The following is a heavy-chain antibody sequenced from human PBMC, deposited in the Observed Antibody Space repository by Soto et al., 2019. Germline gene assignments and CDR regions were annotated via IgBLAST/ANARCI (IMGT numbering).Heavy chain of an antibody. CDR2: IWYDGSNK. CDR3: AREGEVVAATGLDY. Sequence: QVQLVESGGGVVQPGRSLRLSCAASGFTFSSYGMHWVRQAPGKGLEWVAVIWYDGSNKYYADSVKGRFTISRDNSKNTLYLQMNSLRAEATAVYYCAREGEVVAATGLDYWGQGTLVTVSS. V-gene: IGHV3-33*01. CDR1: GFTFSSYG. J-gene: IGHJ4*02. D-gene: IGHD2-15*01.